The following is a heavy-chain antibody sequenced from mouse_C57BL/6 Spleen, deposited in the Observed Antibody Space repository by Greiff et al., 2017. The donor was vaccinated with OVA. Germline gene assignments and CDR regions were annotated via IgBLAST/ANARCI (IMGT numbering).Heavy chain of an antibody. CDR3: ARDRKCGKDYYAMDY. CDR2: INYDGSST. D-gene: IGHD2-10*02. CDR1: GFTFSDYY. V-gene: IGHV5-16*01. Sequence: EVQLVESEGGLVQPGSSMKLSCTASGFTFSDYYMAWVRQVPEKGLEWVANINYDGSSTYYLDSLKSRFIISRDNAKNILYLQMSSLKSEDTATYYCARDRKCGKDYYAMDYWGQGTSVTVSS. J-gene: IGHJ4*01.